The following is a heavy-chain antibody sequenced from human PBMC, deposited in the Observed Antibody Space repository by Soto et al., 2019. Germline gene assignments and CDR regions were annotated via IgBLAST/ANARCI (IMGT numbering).Heavy chain of an antibody. CDR2: IWYDGSNE. CDR1: GFTFSSYG. J-gene: IGHJ4*02. CDR3: ARETYYDSSGRFAY. D-gene: IGHD3-22*01. V-gene: IGHV3-33*01. Sequence: GGSLRLSCAASGFTFSSYGMHWVRQAPGKGLEWVAIIWYDGSNEYYADSVKGRFTISRDNSKNTLYLQMNSLRAEDTAVYYCARETYYDSSGRFAYWGQGTLVTVSS.